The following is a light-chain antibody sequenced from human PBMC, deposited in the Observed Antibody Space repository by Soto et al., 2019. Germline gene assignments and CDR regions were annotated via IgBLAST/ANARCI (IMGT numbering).Light chain of an antibody. CDR3: QQYGTSPRT. V-gene: IGKV3-20*01. CDR2: GAS. J-gene: IGKJ2*01. CDR1: QSVNNRY. Sequence: EIVLAQSPGTLSLSPGERATLSCRASQSVNNRYLAWYQQRPGQAPRLLISGASRRATGIPNRFSGSGSGTDFTLTIDRLEPEDFAVYYCQQYGTSPRTFGQGTKLEI.